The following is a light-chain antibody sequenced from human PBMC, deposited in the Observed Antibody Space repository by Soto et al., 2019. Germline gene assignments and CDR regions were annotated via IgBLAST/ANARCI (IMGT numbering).Light chain of an antibody. CDR2: RSN. J-gene: IGLJ3*02. CDR1: SSNIGSDT. Sequence: QSVLTQPPSASGTPGQRVTISCSGSSSNIGSDTVNWYQQLPGTAPKLLIHRSNQRPSGVPGRFSGSKSGTSASLAISGLQPEDEADYHCASWDASLNGWVFGGGTKLPVL. CDR3: ASWDASLNGWV. V-gene: IGLV1-44*01.